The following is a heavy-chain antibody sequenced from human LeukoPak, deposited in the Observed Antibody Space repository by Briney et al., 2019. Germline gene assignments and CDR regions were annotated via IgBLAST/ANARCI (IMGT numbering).Heavy chain of an antibody. D-gene: IGHD2-15*01. CDR2: IRQDGSEK. CDR3: ARVGGSWELIL. J-gene: IGHJ4*02. V-gene: IGHV3-7*01. CDR1: EIPLPNTW. Sequence: PGGSRRSSFAALEIPLPNTWSGWFRQAPGKGLEWVANIRQDGSEKFYVDSVKGRFTISRDNDKSSLYLQMNSLRGEDTAVHFCARVGGSWELILWGQGTLVTVS.